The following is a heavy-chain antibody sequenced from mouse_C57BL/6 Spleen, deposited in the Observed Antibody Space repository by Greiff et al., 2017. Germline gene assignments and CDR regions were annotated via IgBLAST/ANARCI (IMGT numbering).Heavy chain of an antibody. CDR2: IDPEDGDT. J-gene: IGHJ2*01. D-gene: IGHD1-1*01. Sequence: EVQLQQSGAELVRPGASVKLSCTASGFNIKDYYMHWVKQRPEQGLEWIGRIDPEDGDTEYAPKFQGKATMTADTSSNTAYLQLSSLTSEDTAVYYCTTFITTVVATGGIYYFDYWGQGTTLTVSS. CDR1: GFNIKDYY. CDR3: TTFITTVVATGGIYYFDY. V-gene: IGHV14-1*01.